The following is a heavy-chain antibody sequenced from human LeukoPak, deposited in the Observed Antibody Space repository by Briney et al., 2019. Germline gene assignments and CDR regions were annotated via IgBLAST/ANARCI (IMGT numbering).Heavy chain of an antibody. J-gene: IGHJ4*02. V-gene: IGHV4-59*01. Sequence: SETLSLTCTVSGGSISSYYWSWIRQPPGKGLESIGYIYNSGSTNYNPSLKSRVTISVDTSKNQFSLNLSSATAADTAVYYCARGYSYGPDYWGQGTLVTVSS. CDR2: IYNSGST. CDR1: GGSISSYY. D-gene: IGHD5-18*01. CDR3: ARGYSYGPDY.